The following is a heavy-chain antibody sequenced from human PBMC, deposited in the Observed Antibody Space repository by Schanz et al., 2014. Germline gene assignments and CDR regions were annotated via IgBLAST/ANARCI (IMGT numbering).Heavy chain of an antibody. V-gene: IGHV1-3*04. D-gene: IGHD3-3*01. CDR3: ARSAGRDFWSGYYTRFDY. J-gene: IGHJ4*02. CDR1: EYSFTSYS. CDR2: INTGSGDT. Sequence: QVHLVQSGAEVKRPGASVKVSCKASEYSFTSYSMHWVRQAPGQRLEWMGWINTGSGDTKYSQNFQGRVTMTTDTSTSTAYMELRSLRSDDTAVYYGARSAGRDFWSGYYTRFDYWGQGTLVTVSS.